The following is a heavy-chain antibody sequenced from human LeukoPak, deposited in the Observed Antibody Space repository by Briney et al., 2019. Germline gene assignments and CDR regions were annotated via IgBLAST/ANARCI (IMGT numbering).Heavy chain of an antibody. V-gene: IGHV3-21*01. CDR2: ISSSSSYI. Sequence: GGSLRLSCAASGFTFSSYSMNWVRQAPGKGLEWVSSISSSSSYISYADSVKGRFTFSRDNAKNSLYLHMNSLRAEDTAVYYCARDVGAVVVAATLSRGYYYYAMDVWGQGTTVTVSS. CDR3: ARDVGAVVVAATLSRGYYYYAMDV. J-gene: IGHJ6*02. D-gene: IGHD2-15*01. CDR1: GFTFSSYS.